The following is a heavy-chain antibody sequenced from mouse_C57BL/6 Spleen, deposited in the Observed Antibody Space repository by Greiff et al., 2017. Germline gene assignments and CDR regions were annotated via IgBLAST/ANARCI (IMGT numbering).Heavy chain of an antibody. J-gene: IGHJ1*03. CDR2: INPNNGGT. CDR1: GYTFTDYN. Sequence: VQLKQSGPELVKPGASVKIPCKASGYTFTDYNMDWVKQSHGKSLEWIGDINPNNGGTIYNQKFKGKATLTVDKSSSTAYMELRSLTSEDTAVYYCARDSYYYGSSYWYFDVWGTGTTVTVSS. V-gene: IGHV1-18*01. D-gene: IGHD1-1*01. CDR3: ARDSYYYGSSYWYFDV.